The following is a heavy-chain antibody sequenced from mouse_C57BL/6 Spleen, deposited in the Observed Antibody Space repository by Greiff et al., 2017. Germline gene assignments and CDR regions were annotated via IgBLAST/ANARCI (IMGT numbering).Heavy chain of an antibody. D-gene: IGHD1-1*01. J-gene: IGHJ2*01. CDR1: GFTFSSYA. V-gene: IGHV5-4*01. CDR2: ISDGGSYT. Sequence: EVQVVESGGGLVKPGGSLKLSCAASGFTFSSYAMSWVRQTPEKRLEWVATISDGGSYTYYPDNVKGRFTISRDNAKNNLYLQRSHLKSEDTAMYYCARDRDYYGSSSFDYWGQGTTLTVSA. CDR3: ARDRDYYGSSSFDY.